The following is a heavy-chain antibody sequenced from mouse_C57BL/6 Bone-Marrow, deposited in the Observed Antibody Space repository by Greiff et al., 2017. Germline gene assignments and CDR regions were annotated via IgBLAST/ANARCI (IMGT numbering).Heavy chain of an antibody. J-gene: IGHJ2*01. Sequence: EVQLQESGPGLVKPSQTLSLTCSVTGYSITSYYWNWIRKFPGNKLEYMGYISYSGSTYYNPSLKSRISITRDTSKNQYYLQLNSVIPEDTATYYCARHGEDYFDYWGQGTTLTVSS. D-gene: IGHD1-1*01. V-gene: IGHV3-8*01. CDR1: GYSITSYY. CDR3: ARHGEDYFDY. CDR2: ISYSGST.